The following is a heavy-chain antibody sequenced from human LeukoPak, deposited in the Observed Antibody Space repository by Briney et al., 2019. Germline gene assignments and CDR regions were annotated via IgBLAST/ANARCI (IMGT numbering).Heavy chain of an antibody. J-gene: IGHJ4*02. D-gene: IGHD3-10*01. CDR2: VSTNGDVT. CDR1: GLTFNSHS. V-gene: IGHV3-23*01. Sequence: GRSLRLSCVASGLTFNSHSMSWVRQAPGMGLEWVSVVSTNGDVTFYADSVKGRFTISRDNSKNTLFLQMNSLRAEDTAVYYCAKLSLSGRSQSADYWGQGTLVTVSS. CDR3: AKLSLSGRSQSADY.